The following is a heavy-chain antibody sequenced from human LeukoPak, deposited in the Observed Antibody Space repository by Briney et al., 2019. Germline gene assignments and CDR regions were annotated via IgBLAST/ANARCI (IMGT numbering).Heavy chain of an antibody. J-gene: IGHJ4*02. V-gene: IGHV1-69*13. D-gene: IGHD3-22*01. CDR1: GGTFSSYA. CDR2: IIPIFGTA. Sequence: SEKVSCKASGGTFSSYAISWVRQAPGQGLEWMGGIIPIFGTANYAQKFQGRVTISADESTSTAYMELSSLRSEDTAVYYCARGGPLHYYDSSGPPPDYWGQGTLVTVSS. CDR3: ARGGPLHYYDSSGPPPDY.